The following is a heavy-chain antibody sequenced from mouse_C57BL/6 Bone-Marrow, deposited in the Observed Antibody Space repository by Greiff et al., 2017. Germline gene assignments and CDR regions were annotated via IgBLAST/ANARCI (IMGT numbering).Heavy chain of an antibody. CDR3: AITTVELYYFDY. J-gene: IGHJ2*01. D-gene: IGHD1-1*01. V-gene: IGHV5-2*01. CDR1: EYEFPSHD. CDR2: INSDGGST. Sequence: EVQLVESGGGLVQPGESLKLSCESNEYEFPSHDMSWVRKTPEKRLELVAAINSDGGSTYYPDTMKRLIIIARDNTKKTLYLQLSSLRSEDTALYYCAITTVELYYFDYWGQGTTLTVSS.